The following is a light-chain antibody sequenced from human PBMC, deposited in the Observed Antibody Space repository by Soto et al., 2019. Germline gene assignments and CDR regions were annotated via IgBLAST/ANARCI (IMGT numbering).Light chain of an antibody. CDR1: QSVSSS. CDR3: QQYNNWPPWT. J-gene: IGKJ1*01. Sequence: EIVVTQSPATLSVSPGERVTLSCRASQSVSSSLAWYQQRPGQAPRLLLYDTSTRAAGISARFSGSGSGTELTLPISSLQSEDFAVYYCQQYNNWPPWTFGQGTKVDIK. V-gene: IGKV3-15*01. CDR2: DTS.